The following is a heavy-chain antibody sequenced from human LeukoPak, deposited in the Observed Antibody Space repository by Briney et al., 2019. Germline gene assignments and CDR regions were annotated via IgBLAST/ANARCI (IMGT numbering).Heavy chain of an antibody. D-gene: IGHD5-24*01. Sequence: ASVKVSCKASGYTFTSYDINWVRQATGQGLEWMGWMNPNSGNTGYAQKFQGRVTMTRNTSISTAYMGLSSLRSEDTAVYYCTREVETNWFDPWGQGTLVTVSS. CDR2: MNPNSGNT. CDR3: TREVETNWFDP. CDR1: GYTFTSYD. V-gene: IGHV1-8*01. J-gene: IGHJ5*02.